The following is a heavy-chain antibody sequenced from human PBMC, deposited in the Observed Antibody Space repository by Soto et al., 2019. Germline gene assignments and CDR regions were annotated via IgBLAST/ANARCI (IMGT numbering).Heavy chain of an antibody. V-gene: IGHV3-33*01. Sequence: QVQLVESGGRVVQPGTALRLSCAVSGFSFSTYGMHWVRQAPGKGLGWVAGIWHDGNNKYYADSVKGRFTISRDNSKNTLYLQMNSLRAEDTAVYYCARDTSAGVDYWGQGTLVTVSS. CDR3: ARDTSAGVDY. D-gene: IGHD2-15*01. CDR2: IWHDGNNK. J-gene: IGHJ4*02. CDR1: GFSFSTYG.